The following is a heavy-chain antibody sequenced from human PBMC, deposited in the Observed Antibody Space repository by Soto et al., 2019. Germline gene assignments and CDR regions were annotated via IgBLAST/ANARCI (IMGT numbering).Heavy chain of an antibody. CDR1: GYTFINYY. Sequence: QVQLVQSGAEVKKPGASVKLSCQASGYTFINYYIHWVRQAPGQGLEWMGIFNPTSGSTNYAQKFQGRVTLTMDTSTRTVEMELRSLRFDDTAVYDCERDLAAGVYWGQGTLVTVSS. V-gene: IGHV1-46*01. J-gene: IGHJ4*02. CDR2: FNPTSGST. CDR3: ERDLAAGVY. D-gene: IGHD6-13*01.